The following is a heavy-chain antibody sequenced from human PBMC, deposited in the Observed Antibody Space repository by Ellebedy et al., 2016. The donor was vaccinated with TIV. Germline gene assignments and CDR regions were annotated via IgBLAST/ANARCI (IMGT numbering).Heavy chain of an antibody. CDR3: ARVGLWDYYYYMDV. CDR1: GYTFTSYD. Sequence: ASVKVSXXASGYTFTSYDINWVRQATGQGLEWMGWMNPNSGNTGYAQKFQGRVTMTRNTSISTAYMELSSLRSEDTAVYYCARVGLWDYYYYMDVWGKGTTVTVSS. V-gene: IGHV1-8*01. D-gene: IGHD2-21*01. CDR2: MNPNSGNT. J-gene: IGHJ6*03.